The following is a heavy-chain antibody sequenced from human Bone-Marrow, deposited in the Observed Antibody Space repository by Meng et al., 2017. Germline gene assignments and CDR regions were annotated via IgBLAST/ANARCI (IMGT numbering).Heavy chain of an antibody. CDR1: GGSISSGGYY. J-gene: IGHJ4*02. Sequence: GQRQEPGPGRLKPSQTLSLTCTVSGGSISSGGYYWSWIRQHPGKGLEWIGYIYYSGSTYYNPSLKSLVTISVDTSKNQFSLKLSSVTAADTAVYYCAREASPEYYFDYWGQGTLVTVSS. V-gene: IGHV4-31*01. D-gene: IGHD1-14*01. CDR3: AREASPEYYFDY. CDR2: IYYSGST.